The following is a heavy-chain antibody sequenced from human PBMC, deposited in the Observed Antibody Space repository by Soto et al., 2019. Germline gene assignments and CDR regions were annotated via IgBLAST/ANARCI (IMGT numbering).Heavy chain of an antibody. CDR2: INAGNGNT. V-gene: IGHV1-3*05. CDR3: ARIAVAGTFGSYYFDY. CDR1: GYTFTSYA. Sequence: QVQLVQSGAEEKKPGASVKVSCKASGYTFTSYAMHWVRQAPGQSLGGMGWINAGNGNTKYSQKFQGRVTITRDTSASTAYMELSSLRSEDTAVYYCARIAVAGTFGSYYFDYWGQGTLVTVSS. D-gene: IGHD6-19*01. J-gene: IGHJ4*02.